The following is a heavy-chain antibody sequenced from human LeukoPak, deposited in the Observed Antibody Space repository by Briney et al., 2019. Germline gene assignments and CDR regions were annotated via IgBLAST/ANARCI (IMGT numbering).Heavy chain of an antibody. CDR1: GYTLTELS. V-gene: IGHV1-24*01. D-gene: IGHD3-22*01. CDR3: TRGLKGNYYSGMGTYRWFAP. CDR2: FDPEDGET. J-gene: IGHJ5*02. Sequence: ASVKVSCKVSGYTLTELSMHWVRQAPGKGLEWMGGFDPEDGETIYAQKFQGRVTMTEDTSTDTAYMELSSLRSEDTAVYYCTRGLKGNYYSGMGTYRWFAPWGQGTLVTVSS.